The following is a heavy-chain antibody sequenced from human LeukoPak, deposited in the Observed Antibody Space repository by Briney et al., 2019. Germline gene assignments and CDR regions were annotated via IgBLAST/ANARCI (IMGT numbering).Heavy chain of an antibody. CDR3: ARGRYSGYKY. Sequence: SQTLTLTCAVSGGSISSGGYSWRWIRQPPGKGLEWIGYIYYSGSTFYCPSLKSLVTISVDRSKNEFSVKLSSVTAADTAVYYCARGRYSGYKYWGQGTLVTVSS. D-gene: IGHD5-12*01. CDR2: IYYSGST. J-gene: IGHJ4*02. CDR1: GGSISSGGYS. V-gene: IGHV4-30-2*01.